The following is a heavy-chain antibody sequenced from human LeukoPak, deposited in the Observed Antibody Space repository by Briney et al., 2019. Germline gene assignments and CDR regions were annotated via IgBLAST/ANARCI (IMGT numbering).Heavy chain of an antibody. V-gene: IGHV3-23*01. CDR1: GFTFSSYA. Sequence: GGSLRLSCAASGFTFSSYAMSWVRQAPGKGLGWVSAISGSGGSTYYADSVKGRFTISRDNSKNTLYLQMNSLRAEDTAVYYCAKANGIVVVPAAIVYWGQGTLVTVSS. J-gene: IGHJ4*02. CDR3: AKANGIVVVPAAIVY. D-gene: IGHD2-2*02. CDR2: ISGSGGST.